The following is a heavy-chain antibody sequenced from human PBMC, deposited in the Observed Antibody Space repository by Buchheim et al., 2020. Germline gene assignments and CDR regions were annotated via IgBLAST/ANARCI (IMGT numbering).Heavy chain of an antibody. CDR1: GFTFSSYG. Sequence: QVQLVESGGGVVQPGRSLRLSCAASGFTFSSYGMHWVCQAPGKGLEWVAVISYDGSNKYYADSVKGRFTISRDTSKNTLYLQMNSLRAEDTAVYYCAKSGRIPGYSSGWYGSLHDYWGQGTL. D-gene: IGHD6-19*01. J-gene: IGHJ4*02. V-gene: IGHV3-30*18. CDR3: AKSGRIPGYSSGWYGSLHDY. CDR2: ISYDGSNK.